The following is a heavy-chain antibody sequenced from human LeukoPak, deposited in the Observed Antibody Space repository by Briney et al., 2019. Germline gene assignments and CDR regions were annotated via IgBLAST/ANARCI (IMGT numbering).Heavy chain of an antibody. V-gene: IGHV4-34*01. D-gene: IGHD5-12*01. CDR3: ASRDAATSDY. Sequence: SETLSLTRAVYGGSFSGYYWSWIRQPPGKGLEWIGEINHSGSTTYNPSLKSRVPISVDASKNQFSLKLSSVTAADTAVYYCASRDAATSDYWGQGTLVTVSS. CDR2: INHSGST. CDR1: GGSFSGYY. J-gene: IGHJ4*02.